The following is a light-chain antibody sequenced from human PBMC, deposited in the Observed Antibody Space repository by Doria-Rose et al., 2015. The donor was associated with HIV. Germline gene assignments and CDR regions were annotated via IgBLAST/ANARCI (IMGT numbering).Light chain of an antibody. CDR1: QGITNS. CDR3: QKYNSASLT. Sequence: SASVGDRVTITCRASQGITNSLAWYQQKPGKAPKLLTYAASTLHSGVPSRFSGSGSGTDFTLTISSLQPEDGATYYCQKYNSASLTFGGGTRVEIK. CDR2: AAS. J-gene: IGKJ4*01. V-gene: IGKV1-27*01.